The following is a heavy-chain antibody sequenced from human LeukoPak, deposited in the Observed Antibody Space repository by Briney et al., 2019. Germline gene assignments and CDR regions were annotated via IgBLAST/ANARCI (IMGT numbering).Heavy chain of an antibody. V-gene: IGHV3-30*04. CDR3: ARVVVSSSSDYFDY. CDR2: ILNDGSNK. CDR1: GFTFSSYT. Sequence: GGSLRLSCAASGFTFSSYTMHWVRQVPGKGLEWVAVILNDGSNKYYADSVKGRFTISRDNSKNTLYLQMNSLRGEDTAVYYCARVVVSSSSDYFDYWGQGTLVTVSS. D-gene: IGHD6-6*01. J-gene: IGHJ4*02.